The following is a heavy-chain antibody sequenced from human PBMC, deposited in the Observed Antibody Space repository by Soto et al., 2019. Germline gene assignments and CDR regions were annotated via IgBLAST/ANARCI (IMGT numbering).Heavy chain of an antibody. J-gene: IGHJ4*02. Sequence: PSVPLSLTCAVYGGSFSGYYWSWIRQPPGKGLEWIGEINHSGSTNYNPSLKSRVTISVDTSKNQFSLKLSSVTAADTAVYYCARTIRGYSYGYYFDYWGQGTLVTVFS. CDR2: INHSGST. CDR1: GGSFSGYY. D-gene: IGHD5-18*01. V-gene: IGHV4-34*01. CDR3: ARTIRGYSYGYYFDY.